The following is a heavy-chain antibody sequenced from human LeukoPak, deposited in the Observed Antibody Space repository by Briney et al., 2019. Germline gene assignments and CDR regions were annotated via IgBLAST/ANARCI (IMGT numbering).Heavy chain of an antibody. CDR2: ISSSGSTI. CDR3: ARGGDLYYFDY. J-gene: IGHJ4*02. D-gene: IGHD4-17*01. CDR1: GFTFSDYY. Sequence: TGGSLRLSCAVSGFTFSDYYMSWIGQTPGKGLEWVSYISSSGSTIYYADSVKGRFSVSRDNAKNSVYVQLNSLRDEDTAVYYCARGGDLYYFDYWGQGTLVTVSS. V-gene: IGHV3-11*04.